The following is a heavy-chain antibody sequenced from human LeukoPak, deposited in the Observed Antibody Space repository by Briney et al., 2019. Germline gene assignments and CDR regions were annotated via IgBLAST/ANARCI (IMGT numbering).Heavy chain of an antibody. Sequence: SETLSLTSAVSGGSISSGGYSWSWIRQPPGKGLEWIGYIYHSGSTYYNPSLKSRVTISVDRSKNQFSLKLSSVTAADTAVYYCARRGYSYGFDYWGQGTLVTVSS. V-gene: IGHV4-30-2*01. CDR1: GGSISSGGYS. J-gene: IGHJ4*02. CDR3: ARRGYSYGFDY. CDR2: IYHSGST. D-gene: IGHD5-18*01.